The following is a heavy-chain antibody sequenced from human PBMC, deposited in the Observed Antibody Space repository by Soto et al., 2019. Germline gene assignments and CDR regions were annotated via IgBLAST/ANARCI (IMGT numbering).Heavy chain of an antibody. V-gene: IGHV3-73*01. D-gene: IGHD3-10*01. CDR3: TVNYFGSGSFSY. CDR1: GFTFSGSA. J-gene: IGHJ4*02. Sequence: GGSLSLSCAASGFTFSGSAMHWVRQASGKGLEWVGRIRSKANSYATAYAAPVKGRFTISRDDSKNTAYLQMNSLRTEDTAVYYCTVNYFGSGSFSYWGQGTLVTVS. CDR2: IRSKANSYAT.